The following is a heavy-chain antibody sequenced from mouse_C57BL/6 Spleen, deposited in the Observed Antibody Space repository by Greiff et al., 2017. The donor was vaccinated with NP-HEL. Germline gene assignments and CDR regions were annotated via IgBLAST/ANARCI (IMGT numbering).Heavy chain of an antibody. CDR2: IYPGDGDT. V-gene: IGHV1-82*01. Sequence: LEESGPELVKPGASVKISCKASGYAFSSSWMNWVKQRPGKGLEWIGRIYPGDGDTNYNGKFKGKATLTADKSSSTAYMQLSSLTSEDSAVYFCARGHFDYYGSSYDFDYWGQGTTLTVSS. J-gene: IGHJ2*01. D-gene: IGHD1-1*01. CDR3: ARGHFDYYGSSYDFDY. CDR1: GYAFSSSW.